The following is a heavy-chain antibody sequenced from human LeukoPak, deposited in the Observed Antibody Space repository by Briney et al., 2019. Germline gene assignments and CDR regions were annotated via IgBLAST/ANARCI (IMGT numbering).Heavy chain of an antibody. CDR1: GYTFTGYY. Sequence: ASVKVSCKASGYTFTGYYMHWVRQAPGQGLEWMGWINPNSGGTNYAQKFQGRVTMTRDTSISTAYMELSRLRSDDTAVYYCARILDVWGSYRYAFDIWGQGTMATVSS. CDR3: ARILDVWGSYRYAFDI. D-gene: IGHD3-16*02. CDR2: INPNSGGT. J-gene: IGHJ3*02. V-gene: IGHV1-2*02.